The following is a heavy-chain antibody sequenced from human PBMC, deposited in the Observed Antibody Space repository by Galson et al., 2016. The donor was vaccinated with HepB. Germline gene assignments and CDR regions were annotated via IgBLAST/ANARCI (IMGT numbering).Heavy chain of an antibody. D-gene: IGHD3-22*01. Sequence: ETLSLTCSVFGGSVTNYYWTWIRQSPGKRLEYIGYVYFNGMTNYNPSLKSRATISVDTSRDQFSLKLTSMTAADTAMYYCARGPWAHDGSAYALDYWGRGTLVTVSS. J-gene: IGHJ4*02. V-gene: IGHV4-59*02. CDR2: VYFNGMT. CDR1: GGSVTNYY. CDR3: ARGPWAHDGSAYALDY.